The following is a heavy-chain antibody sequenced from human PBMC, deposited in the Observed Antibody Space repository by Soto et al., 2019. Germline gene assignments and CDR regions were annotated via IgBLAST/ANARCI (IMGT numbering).Heavy chain of an antibody. Sequence: NVCGSCVSQATGKGLEWVGRIKSKTDGGTTDYAAPVKGRFTISRDDSKNTLYLQMNSLKTEDTAVYYCTAPLSWGQGTLVTVSS. J-gene: IGHJ4*02. V-gene: IGHV3-15*01. CDR3: TAPLS. CDR2: IKSKTDGGTT. CDR1: NVC.